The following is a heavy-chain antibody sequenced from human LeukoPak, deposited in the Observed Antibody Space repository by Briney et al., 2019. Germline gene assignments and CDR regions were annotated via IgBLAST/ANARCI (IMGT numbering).Heavy chain of an antibody. CDR3: AKDLVETSGYNYVRYFHH. V-gene: IGHV3-23*01. CDR2: ISGSGGST. CDR1: GFTFSNLA. Sequence: GGSLRLSCVASGFTFSNLAMGWVRQAPGKGLEWVSSISGSGGSTYNADSAKGRFTISRDNSKNTLHLQMSSLRAEDTAVYYCAKDLVETSGYNYVRYFHHWGQGTLVTVSS. D-gene: IGHD3-22*01. J-gene: IGHJ1*01.